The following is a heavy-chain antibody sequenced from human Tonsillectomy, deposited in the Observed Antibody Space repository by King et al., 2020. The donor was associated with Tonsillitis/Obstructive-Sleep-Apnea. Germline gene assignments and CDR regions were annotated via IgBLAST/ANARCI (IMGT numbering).Heavy chain of an antibody. Sequence: VQLVESGGGLVQPGGSLRLSCAASGFTFSSYTIAWVRQAPGKGLEWVSGIRGTCRVYYADTRKGRFTISIDNSKNTLFPQMNSLTAEDTAVYYCAKTDGGDYFYMDVWGKGTTVTVSS. CDR3: AKTDGGDYFYMDV. D-gene: IGHD3-16*01. J-gene: IGHJ6*03. CDR1: GFTFSSYT. CDR2: IRGTCRV. V-gene: IGHV3-23*04.